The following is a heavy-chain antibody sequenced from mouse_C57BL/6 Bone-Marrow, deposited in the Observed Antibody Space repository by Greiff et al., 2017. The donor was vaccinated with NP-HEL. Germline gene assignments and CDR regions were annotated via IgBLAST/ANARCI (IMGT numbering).Heavy chain of an antibody. J-gene: IGHJ4*01. V-gene: IGHV1-85*01. Sequence: QVQLQQSGPELVKPGASVKLSCKASGYTFTSYDINWVKLRPGQGLEWIGWIYPRDGNTKYNEKFKGKATLTVDTSSSTAYMELHSLTSEDSAVYFCARRPLYYPYAMDYWGQGTSVTVSS. CDR1: GYTFTSYD. CDR2: IYPRDGNT. CDR3: ARRPLYYPYAMDY. D-gene: IGHD2-1*01.